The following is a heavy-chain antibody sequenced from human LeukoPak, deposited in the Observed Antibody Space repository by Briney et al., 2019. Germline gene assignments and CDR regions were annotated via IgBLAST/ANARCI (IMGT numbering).Heavy chain of an antibody. V-gene: IGHV3-30*02. CDR3: ARVLSQGFGELLSGGNNNWFDP. CDR2: IRYDGSNK. J-gene: IGHJ5*02. Sequence: GGSLRLSCAASGFTFSSYGMHWVRQAPGKVLEWVAFIRYDGSNKYYADSVKGRFTISRDNSKNTLYLQMNSLRAEDTAVYYCARVLSQGFGELLSGGNNNWFDPWGQGTLVTVSS. CDR1: GFTFSSYG. D-gene: IGHD3-10*01.